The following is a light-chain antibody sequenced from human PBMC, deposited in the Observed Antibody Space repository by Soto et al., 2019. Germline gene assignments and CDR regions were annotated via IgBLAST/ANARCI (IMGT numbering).Light chain of an antibody. CDR2: GSS. J-gene: IGLJ2*01. CDR3: QSYDNGLSASV. Sequence: QSVLTQPPSVSGAPGQRVTNSCTGSSSNNGAGHVVHWYQQFPGRAPNLLIYGSSNRPSGVPDRFSGSKSGTSASLAITGLQAEDEADYYCQSYDNGLSASVFGGGTKLTVL. CDR1: SSNNGAGHV. V-gene: IGLV1-40*01.